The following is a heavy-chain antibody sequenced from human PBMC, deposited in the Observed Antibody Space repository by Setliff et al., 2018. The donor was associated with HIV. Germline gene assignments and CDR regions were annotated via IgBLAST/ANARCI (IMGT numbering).Heavy chain of an antibody. CDR3: ARGFDYAQRPPLYYFDY. CDR2: IYYSGNP. J-gene: IGHJ4*02. CDR1: GGSISSGYYY. Sequence: NPSETLSLTCTVSGGSISSGYYYWSWIRQHPGKGLEWIGYIYYSGNPFYNPSLRSRVTISLDTSKNQFSLKLSSVTAADPAVYYCARGFDYAQRPPLYYFDYWGQGTLVTVSS. V-gene: IGHV4-31*03. D-gene: IGHD2-2*01.